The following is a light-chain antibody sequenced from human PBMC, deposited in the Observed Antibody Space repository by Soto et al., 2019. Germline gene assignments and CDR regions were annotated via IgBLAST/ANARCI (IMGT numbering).Light chain of an antibody. CDR2: DAS. V-gene: IGKV3-11*01. Sequence: EIVLTQPPATLSLSPGERATLSCRASQSVSSYLAWYQQKPGQAPRLLIYDASNRATGIPARFSGSGPGTDFTLTISSLEPEDFAVYYCQQRSNWPPWTFGQGTKVDIK. CDR3: QQRSNWPPWT. J-gene: IGKJ1*01. CDR1: QSVSSY.